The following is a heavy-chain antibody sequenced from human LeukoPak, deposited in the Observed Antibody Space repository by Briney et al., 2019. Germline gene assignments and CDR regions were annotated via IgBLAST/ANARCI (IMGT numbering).Heavy chain of an antibody. D-gene: IGHD3-10*01. CDR3: ARDLVQGITMVRGVIAVRAAFDI. Sequence: TSETLSLTCTVSGGSISSYYWSWIRQPAGKGLEWIGRIYTSGSTNYNPSLKRRVTMSVNTSKNQFSLNLSSVTAADTAVYYCARDLVQGITMVRGVIAVRAAFDIWGQGTMVTVSS. CDR1: GGSISSYY. J-gene: IGHJ3*02. CDR2: IYTSGST. V-gene: IGHV4-4*07.